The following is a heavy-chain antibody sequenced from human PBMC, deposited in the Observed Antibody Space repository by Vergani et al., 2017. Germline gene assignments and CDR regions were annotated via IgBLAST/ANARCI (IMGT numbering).Heavy chain of an antibody. CDR2: ISSSSSYI. V-gene: IGHV3-21*01. J-gene: IGHJ6*02. D-gene: IGHD6-13*01. CDR1: GFTFSSYS. Sequence: EVQLVESGGGLVKPGGSLRLSCAASGFTFSSYSMNWVRQAPGKGLEWVSSISSSSSYIYYADSVKGLFTISRDNAKNSLYLQRNSLRAEDTAVYYCAGRNSSSWYSYYYYGMDVWGQGTTVTVSS. CDR3: AGRNSSSWYSYYYYGMDV.